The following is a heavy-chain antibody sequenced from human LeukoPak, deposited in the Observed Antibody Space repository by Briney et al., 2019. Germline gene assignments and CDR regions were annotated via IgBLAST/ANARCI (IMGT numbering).Heavy chain of an antibody. CDR1: GFTFSSYS. D-gene: IGHD2-15*01. CDR3: AKPHTPYCSGGTCYLFDY. CDR2: ISSSSSTI. V-gene: IGHV3-48*04. J-gene: IGHJ4*02. Sequence: PGGSLRLSCAASGFTFSSYSMNWVRQAPGKGLEWVSYISSSSSTIYYADSVKGRLTISRDNSNNTVYLQIHSLRVDDTAVYYCAKPHTPYCSGGTCYLFDYWGRGTLVTVSS.